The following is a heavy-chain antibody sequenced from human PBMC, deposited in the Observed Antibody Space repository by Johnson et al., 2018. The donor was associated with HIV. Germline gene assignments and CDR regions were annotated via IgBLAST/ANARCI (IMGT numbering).Heavy chain of an antibody. CDR2: IRYDGSNK. J-gene: IGHJ3*02. D-gene: IGHD1-26*01. Sequence: QVQLVESGGGVVQPGGSLRLSCAASGFTFSSYGMHWVRQAPGKGLEWVAFIRYDGSNKYYADSVKGRFTISRDNAKNSLYLQINSLRAEDTALYCCARGSGSDYSNAFDIWGQGTMVTVSS. CDR3: ARGSGSDYSNAFDI. V-gene: IGHV3-30*02. CDR1: GFTFSSYG.